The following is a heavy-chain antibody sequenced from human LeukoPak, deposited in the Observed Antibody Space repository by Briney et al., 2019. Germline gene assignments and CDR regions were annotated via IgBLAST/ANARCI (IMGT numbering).Heavy chain of an antibody. CDR3: ARGFIAAAGSLDP. CDR2: IYYSGST. Sequence: TSQTLSLTCTVSGGSISSGGYYWSWIRQHPVKGLEWIGHIYYSGSTYYNPSLKSRVTISVDTSKNQFSLKLSSVTAADTAVYYCARGFIAAAGSLDPWGQGTLVTVSS. J-gene: IGHJ5*02. CDR1: GGSISSGGYY. V-gene: IGHV4-31*03. D-gene: IGHD6-13*01.